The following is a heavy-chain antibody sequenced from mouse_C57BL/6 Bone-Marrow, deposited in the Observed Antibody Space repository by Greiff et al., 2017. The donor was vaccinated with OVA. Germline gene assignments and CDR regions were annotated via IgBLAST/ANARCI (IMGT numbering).Heavy chain of an antibody. D-gene: IGHD3-3*01. Sequence: EVKVEESGGGLVKPGGSLKLSCAASGFTFSSYAMSWVRQTPEKRLEWVATISDGGSYTYYPDNVKGRFTISRDNAKNNLYLQMSHLKSEDTAMYYCARDRGAPCPFGYWGQGTLVTVSA. CDR1: GFTFSSYA. J-gene: IGHJ3*01. V-gene: IGHV5-4*01. CDR3: ARDRGAPCPFGY. CDR2: ISDGGSYT.